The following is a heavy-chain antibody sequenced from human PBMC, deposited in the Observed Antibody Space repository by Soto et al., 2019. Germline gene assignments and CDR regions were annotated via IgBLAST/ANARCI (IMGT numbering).Heavy chain of an antibody. CDR1: GFTFSSYG. J-gene: IGHJ6*02. CDR3: AKEGGSSWSYYYYYYGMDV. Sequence: QVQLVESGGGVVQPGRSLRLSCAASGFTFSSYGMHWVRQAPGKGLEWVAVISYDGSNKYYADSVKGRFTISRDNSKNTLYLQMNILRAEDTAVYYCAKEGGSSWSYYYYYYGMDVWGQGTTVTVSS. D-gene: IGHD6-13*01. CDR2: ISYDGSNK. V-gene: IGHV3-30*18.